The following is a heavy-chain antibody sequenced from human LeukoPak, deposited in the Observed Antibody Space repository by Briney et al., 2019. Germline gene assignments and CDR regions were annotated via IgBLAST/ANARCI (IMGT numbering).Heavy chain of an antibody. V-gene: IGHV4-59*01. CDR2: IDYSART. J-gene: IGHJ4*02. D-gene: IGHD1-26*01. CDR3: ARYSGSYSFEY. Sequence: KPSETLSLTCIVSGGSISSYYWTWIRQPPGRGLEWIGDIDYSARTNYNPSLKSRATISVDTSKNQFSLKLTSVTTADTAVYYCARYSGSYSFEYWGQGTLVTVSS. CDR1: GGSISSYY.